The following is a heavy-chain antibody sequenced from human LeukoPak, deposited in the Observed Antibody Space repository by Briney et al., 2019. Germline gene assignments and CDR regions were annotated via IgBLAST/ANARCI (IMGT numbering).Heavy chain of an antibody. CDR2: ISRSGGST. CDR3: ARRHDSSTFYSFDY. CDR1: GFSFSNYG. D-gene: IGHD3-22*01. V-gene: IGHV3-64*01. Sequence: GGSLRLSCAASGFSFSNYGMHWVRQAPGKGLEYDSGISRSGGSTYYANSVKGRFTISRDNSKNTLYLQMGSLTTEDLALYYCARRHDSSTFYSFDYWGQGTLVTV. J-gene: IGHJ4*02.